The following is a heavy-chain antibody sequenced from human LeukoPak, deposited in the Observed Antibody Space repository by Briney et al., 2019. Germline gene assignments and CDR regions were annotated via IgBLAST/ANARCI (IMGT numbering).Heavy chain of an antibody. V-gene: IGHV3-74*01. D-gene: IGHD6-13*01. CDR3: ARCKAAARSDY. CDR2: INCDGSST. Sequence: PAGTLSLSCAASGFTFSSYWMNWVRQAPGKGLAWVARINCDGSSTSYADSVRGRFTISRANAKNRVYRQLNSLIAEDTAVYYSARCKAAARSDYWGEGTLVTVSS. J-gene: IGHJ4*02. CDR1: GFTFSSYW.